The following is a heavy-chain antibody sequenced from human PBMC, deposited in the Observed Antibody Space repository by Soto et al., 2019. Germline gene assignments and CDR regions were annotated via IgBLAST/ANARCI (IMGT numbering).Heavy chain of an antibody. V-gene: IGHV5-51*01. Sequence: GESLKISCKGSGYSFTSYWIGWVRQMPGKGLEWMGIIYPGDSDTRYSPSFQGQVTISADKYISTAYLQWSSLKAADTAVYYCVRDVAAVGTDWFDHWGQGTLVTVSS. CDR3: VRDVAAVGTDWFDH. D-gene: IGHD6-13*01. J-gene: IGHJ5*02. CDR2: IYPGDSDT. CDR1: GYSFTSYW.